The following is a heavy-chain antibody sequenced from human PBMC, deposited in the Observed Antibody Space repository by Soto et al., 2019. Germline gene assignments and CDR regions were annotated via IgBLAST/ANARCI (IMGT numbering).Heavy chain of an antibody. J-gene: IGHJ4*02. D-gene: IGHD3-10*02. V-gene: IGHV4-59*08. CDR2: IYYSGSA. CDR1: GGSISSYY. CDR3: ARHPMSAFDY. Sequence: QEQLQESGPGLVKPAETLSLTCTVSGGSISSYYWSWIRQPPGKGLEWIGYIYYSGSANYTPSLKSRVTISVDTSKNQFSLRLTSVTAADTAVYYCARHPMSAFDYWGQGTLVTVSS.